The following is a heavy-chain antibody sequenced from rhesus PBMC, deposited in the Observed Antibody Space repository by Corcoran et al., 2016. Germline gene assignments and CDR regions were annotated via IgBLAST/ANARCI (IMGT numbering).Heavy chain of an antibody. J-gene: IGHJ6*01. D-gene: IGHD1-20*01. CDR2: INSGGGST. Sequence: EVQLVESGGGLAKPGGSLRPSCAASGFTFSSYWMNWVRQAPGKGLEWVSAINSGGGSTYYADSVKGRFTISRDNSKNTLSLQMNSLRAEDTAVYYCAKDRGYSWNNGGLDSWGQGVVVTVSS. CDR1: GFTFSSYW. V-gene: IGHV3S25*01. CDR3: AKDRGYSWNNGGLDS.